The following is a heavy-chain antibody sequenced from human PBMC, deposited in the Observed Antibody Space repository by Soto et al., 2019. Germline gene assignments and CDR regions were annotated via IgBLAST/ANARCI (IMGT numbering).Heavy chain of an antibody. D-gene: IGHD2-15*01. CDR2: IIPILGIA. CDR3: AGSSVVVYDYFDY. V-gene: IGHV1-69*02. J-gene: IGHJ4*02. Sequence: QVQLVQSGAEVKKPGSSVKVSCKASGGTFSSYTISWVRQAPGQGLEWMGRIIPILGIANYAQKFQGRVTITAAKSTSAAYMELSSLRSEDTAVYYCAGSSVVVYDYFDYWGQGTLVTVSS. CDR1: GGTFSSYT.